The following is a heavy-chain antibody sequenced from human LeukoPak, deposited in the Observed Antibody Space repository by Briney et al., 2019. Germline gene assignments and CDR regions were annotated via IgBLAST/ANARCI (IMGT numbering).Heavy chain of an antibody. V-gene: IGHV1-18*01. CDR1: GYTFTSYG. CDR2: ISAYNGNT. D-gene: IGHD3-3*01. Sequence: GASVKVSCKASGYTFTSYGISWVRQAPGQGLEWMGWISAYNGNTNYAQKLQGRVTMTTDTSTSTAYMELRSLRSDDTAVYYCAGLPGDDFWSGYYTPYYYYGMDVWGQGTTVTVSS. CDR3: AGLPGDDFWSGYYTPYYYYGMDV. J-gene: IGHJ6*02.